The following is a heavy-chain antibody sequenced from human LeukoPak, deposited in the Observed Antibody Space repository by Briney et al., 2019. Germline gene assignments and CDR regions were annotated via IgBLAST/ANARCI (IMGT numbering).Heavy chain of an antibody. CDR1: GGSFSGYY. CDR2: INHSGST. D-gene: IGHD5-18*01. CDR3: AREVDTRGYYFDY. V-gene: IGHV4-34*01. J-gene: IGHJ4*02. Sequence: SETLSLTCAVYGGSFSGYYWSWIRQPPGNGLEWIGEINHSGSTNYNPSLKSRVTISVDTSKNQFSLKLSSVTAADTAVYYCAREVDTRGYYFDYRGQGTLVTVSS.